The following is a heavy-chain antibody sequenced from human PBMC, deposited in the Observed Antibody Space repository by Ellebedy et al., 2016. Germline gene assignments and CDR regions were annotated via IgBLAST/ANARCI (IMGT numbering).Heavy chain of an antibody. CDR1: GFNVSSKY. J-gene: IGHJ4*02. CDR2: VYSGGNT. CDR3: ARDIGIRGSDY. Sequence: GGSLRLXXAASGFNVSSKYMSWVRQTPGTGLVWVSVVYSGGNTYYADSVKGRFTTSRDNSKNTVYLQVNSLRGEDTAVYYCARDIGIRGSDYWGQGTLVTVSS. D-gene: IGHD3-16*02. V-gene: IGHV3-53*01.